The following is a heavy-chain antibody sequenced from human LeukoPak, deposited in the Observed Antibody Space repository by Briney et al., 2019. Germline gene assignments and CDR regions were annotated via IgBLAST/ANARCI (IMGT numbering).Heavy chain of an antibody. Sequence: GASVKVSCKASGYTFTSYAMNWVRQAPGQGLEWMGGIIPIFGTANYAQKFQGRVTITADKSTSTAYMELSSLRSEDTAVYYCARDLGRQQLVQYWFDPWGQGTLVTVSS. CDR1: GYTFTSYA. V-gene: IGHV1-69*06. CDR2: IIPIFGTA. J-gene: IGHJ5*02. D-gene: IGHD6-13*01. CDR3: ARDLGRQQLVQYWFDP.